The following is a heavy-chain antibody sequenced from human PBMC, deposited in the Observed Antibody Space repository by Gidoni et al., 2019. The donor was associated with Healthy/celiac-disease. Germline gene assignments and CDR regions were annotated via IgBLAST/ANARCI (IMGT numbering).Heavy chain of an antibody. CDR1: GFTFRSYG. J-gene: IGHJ6*02. D-gene: IGHD3-22*01. V-gene: IGHV3-33*01. CDR2: IWYDGSNK. CDR3: ARRGFGYYYDSSGYYAPYYYYYGMDV. Sequence: QVQLVESGGGVVQPGRSLRLSCAASGFTFRSYGMHWVRQAPGKGLEWVAVIWYDGSNKYYADSVKGRFTISRDNSKNTLYLQMNSLRAEDTAVYYCARRGFGYYYDSSGYYAPYYYYYGMDVWGQGTTVTVSS.